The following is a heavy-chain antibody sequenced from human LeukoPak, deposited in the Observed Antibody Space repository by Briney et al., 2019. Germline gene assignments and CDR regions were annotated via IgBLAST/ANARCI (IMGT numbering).Heavy chain of an antibody. Sequence: PGGSLSLSCAASGFTFSSYSMSWVRQAPGKGLEWVSSISSSSSYIYYADSVKGRFTISRDNAKNSLYLQMNSLRAEDTAVYYCARNGVHDAFDIWGQGTMVTVSS. CDR3: ARNGVHDAFDI. CDR2: ISSSSSYI. V-gene: IGHV3-21*01. D-gene: IGHD4-17*01. CDR1: GFTFSSYS. J-gene: IGHJ3*02.